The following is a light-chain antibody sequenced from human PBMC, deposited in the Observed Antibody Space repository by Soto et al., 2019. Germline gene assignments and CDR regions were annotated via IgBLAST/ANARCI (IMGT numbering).Light chain of an antibody. J-gene: IGKJ1*01. CDR3: QQYNNWWT. CDR2: GAS. Sequence: EIFMTQSPSTLSVSPVEIATLSCRASQSVSSNLAWYQQKPGQAPRLLIYGASTRATGIPARFSGSGSGTEFTLTISSLQSEDFAVYYCQQYNNWWTFGQGTKVDIK. V-gene: IGKV3-15*01. CDR1: QSVSSN.